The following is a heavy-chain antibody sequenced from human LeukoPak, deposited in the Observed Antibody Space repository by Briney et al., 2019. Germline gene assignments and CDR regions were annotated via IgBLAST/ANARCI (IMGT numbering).Heavy chain of an antibody. J-gene: IGHJ4*02. CDR3: ASWDILTGEFDY. CDR2: ISSSSSYI. D-gene: IGHD3-9*01. Sequence: GGSLRLSCAASGFTFSSYTMNWVRQAPGKGLEWVSSISSSSSYIYYADSVKGRFTISRDNAKNSLYLQMNSLRAEDKAVYYCASWDILTGEFDYWGQGPLVTVSS. CDR1: GFTFSSYT. V-gene: IGHV3-21*01.